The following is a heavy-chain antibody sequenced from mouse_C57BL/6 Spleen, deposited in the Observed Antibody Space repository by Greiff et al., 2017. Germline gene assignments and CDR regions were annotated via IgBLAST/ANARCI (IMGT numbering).Heavy chain of an antibody. CDR1: GYNIKDYY. D-gene: IGHD2-3*01. CDR3: APIYDGHFAY. J-gene: IGHJ3*01. Sequence: VQLQQSGAELVKPGASVKLSCTASGYNIKDYYMHWVKQRTEQGLAWIGRIDPKDGETKYAPKFQGKATITADTSSNTAYLQLNSLTSEDSAVYYCAPIYDGHFAYWGQGTMVTVSA. V-gene: IGHV14-2*01. CDR2: IDPKDGET.